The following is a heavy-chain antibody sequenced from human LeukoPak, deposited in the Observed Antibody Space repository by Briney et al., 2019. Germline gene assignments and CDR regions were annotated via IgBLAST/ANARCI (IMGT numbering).Heavy chain of an antibody. Sequence: PGGSLRLSCAASGFTFSSYNMTWVRQAPRKGLEWVSSISSSNSYISYADSVKGRFTISRDNAKNSLYLQMNSLRAEDTAVYYCARDRDYDYVWGSYRYKTVPGYWGQGTLVTVSS. CDR2: ISSSNSYI. V-gene: IGHV3-21*01. CDR1: GFTFSSYN. D-gene: IGHD3-16*02. CDR3: ARDRDYDYVWGSYRYKTVPGY. J-gene: IGHJ4*02.